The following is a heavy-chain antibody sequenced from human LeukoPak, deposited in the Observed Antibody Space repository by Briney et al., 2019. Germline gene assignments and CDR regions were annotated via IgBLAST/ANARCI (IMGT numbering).Heavy chain of an antibody. D-gene: IGHD4-17*01. V-gene: IGHV3-23*01. CDR1: GFTFSRYW. CDR2: ISGSGGST. CDR3: AKTPHDDGSFDY. J-gene: IGHJ4*02. Sequence: PGGSLRLSCAASGFTFSRYWMSWVRQAPGKGLEWVSAISGSGGSTYYADSVKGRFTISRDNSKNTLYLQMNSLRAEDTAVYYCAKTPHDDGSFDYWGQGTLVTVSS.